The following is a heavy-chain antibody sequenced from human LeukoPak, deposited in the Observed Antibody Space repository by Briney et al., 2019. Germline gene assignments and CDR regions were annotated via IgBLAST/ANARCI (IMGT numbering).Heavy chain of an antibody. D-gene: IGHD3-10*01. J-gene: IGHJ4*02. Sequence: GGSLRLSCAASGFTFSTYAMSWVRQTPEKGLEWVSAISGSGGSTYYADSVKGRFTISRDNSKNTLYLQMNSLRAADTAVYYCAKDRGFGEYFPFFYWGQGTLVTVSS. V-gene: IGHV3-23*01. CDR3: AKDRGFGEYFPFFY. CDR1: GFTFSTYA. CDR2: ISGSGGST.